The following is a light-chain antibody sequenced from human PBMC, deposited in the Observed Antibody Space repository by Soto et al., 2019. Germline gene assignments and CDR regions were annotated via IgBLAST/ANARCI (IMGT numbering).Light chain of an antibody. CDR3: SSYTSSSTSYV. J-gene: IGLJ1*01. CDR2: EVR. V-gene: IGLV2-14*01. CDR1: SSDVGGYNY. Sequence: QSVLTQPASVSGSPGQSITISCTGTSSDVGGYNYVSWYQQHPGKAPKLMIYEVRNRPSGVSNRFSGSKSGNTASLTISGLQAEDEADYYCSSYTSSSTSYVFGTGTKVTV.